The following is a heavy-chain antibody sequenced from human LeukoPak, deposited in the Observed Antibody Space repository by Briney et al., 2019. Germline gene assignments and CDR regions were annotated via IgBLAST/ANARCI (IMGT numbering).Heavy chain of an antibody. Sequence: GGSLRLSCAASGFTFSSYSMNWVRQAPGKGLEWVSSISSSSSYIYYADSVKGRFTISRDNAKSSLYLQMNSLRAEDTAVYYCARYCSSTSCYNGAFDYWGQGTLVTVSS. V-gene: IGHV3-21*01. CDR2: ISSSSSYI. D-gene: IGHD2-2*02. CDR3: ARYCSSTSCYNGAFDY. CDR1: GFTFSSYS. J-gene: IGHJ4*02.